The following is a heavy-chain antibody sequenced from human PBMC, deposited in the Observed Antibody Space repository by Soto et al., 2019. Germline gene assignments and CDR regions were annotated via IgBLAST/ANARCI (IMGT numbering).Heavy chain of an antibody. CDR2: INAGNGNT. J-gene: IGHJ4*02. CDR3: ARSSGYYYVDY. V-gene: IGHV1-3*01. Sequence: GASVKVSCKVSGYTLTELSMHWVRQAPGKGLEWMGWINAGNGNTKYSQRFQGRVTITRDTSASTAYMELSSLRSEDTAVYYCARSSGYYYVDYWGQGTLVTVSS. CDR1: GYTLTELS. D-gene: IGHD3-22*01.